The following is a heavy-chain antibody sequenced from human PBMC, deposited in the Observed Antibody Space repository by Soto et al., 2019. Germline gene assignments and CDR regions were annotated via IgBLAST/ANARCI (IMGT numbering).Heavy chain of an antibody. CDR3: ARVISRGSSTTQVHSYYAMDA. CDR1: GFTFSSYD. J-gene: IGHJ6*02. CDR2: ISGGSSRI. V-gene: IGHV3-48*02. Sequence: GLALRLSWAASGFTFSSYDMNWVRQAPGKGREWVSYISGGSSRIFYADSVKGRFTISRDNAKNSLYLQMNSLRDGDTGVYYFARVISRGSSTTQVHSYYAMDAWGQGT. D-gene: IGHD3-10*01.